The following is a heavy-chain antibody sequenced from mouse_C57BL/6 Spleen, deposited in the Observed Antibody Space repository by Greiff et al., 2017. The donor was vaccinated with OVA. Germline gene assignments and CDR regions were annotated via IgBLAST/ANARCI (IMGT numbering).Heavy chain of an antibody. D-gene: IGHD2-4*01. V-gene: IGHV1-7*01. CDR3: ARSEIYYDYDGYYFDY. J-gene: IGHJ2*01. CDR2: INPSSGYT. CDR1: GYTFTSYW. Sequence: QVQLQQSGAELAKPGASVKLSCKASGYTFTSYWMHWVKQRAGQGLEWIGYINPSSGYTKYNQKFKDKATLTADKSSSTAYMQLSSLTYEDSAVYYCARSEIYYDYDGYYFDYWGQGTTLTVSS.